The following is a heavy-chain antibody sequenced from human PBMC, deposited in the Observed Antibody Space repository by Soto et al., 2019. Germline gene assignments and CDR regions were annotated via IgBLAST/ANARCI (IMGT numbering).Heavy chain of an antibody. CDR2: IYSDDIT. CDR1: GLTVSSNH. Sequence: EVQLVESGGGLIQPGGSLRLSCAASGLTVSSNHMSWVRQAPGKGLEWVSLIYSDDITYYADSVRGRFTISRDNSKNTVYLQMNSLRAEDTAVFYCARIDYYDWFFNLWGRGTLVTVSS. J-gene: IGHJ2*01. CDR3: ARIDYYDWFFNL. V-gene: IGHV3-53*01. D-gene: IGHD1-26*01.